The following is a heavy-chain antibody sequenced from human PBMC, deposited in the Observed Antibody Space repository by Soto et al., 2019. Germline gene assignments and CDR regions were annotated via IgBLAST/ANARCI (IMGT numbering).Heavy chain of an antibody. CDR3: ASRGYSYGYYYYGMDV. J-gene: IGHJ6*02. V-gene: IGHV4-61*01. D-gene: IGHD5-18*01. CDR2: IYYSGST. CDR1: GGSVSSGSYY. Sequence: NPSETLALTCTVSGGSVSSGSYYWSWIRQPPGKGLEWIGYIYYSGSTNYNPSLKSRVTISVDTSKNQFSLKLSSVTAADTAVYYCASRGYSYGYYYYGMDVWGQGTTVTVSS.